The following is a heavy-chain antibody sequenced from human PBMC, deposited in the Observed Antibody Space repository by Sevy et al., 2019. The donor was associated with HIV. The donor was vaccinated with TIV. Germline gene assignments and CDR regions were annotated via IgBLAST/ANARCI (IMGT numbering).Heavy chain of an antibody. CDR3: AKDLTERYSTSSGDFDY. D-gene: IGHD6-6*01. Sequence: GGSLRLSCAASGFTFNVYGMHWVRLAPGKGLQWVASRRYDGSTKDYADSVKGRFTISRDNSKNTLYLQMNNLRVEDTAMYYCAKDLTERYSTSSGDFDYWGQGSLVTVSS. CDR1: GFTFNVYG. CDR2: RRYDGSTK. J-gene: IGHJ4*02. V-gene: IGHV3-30*02.